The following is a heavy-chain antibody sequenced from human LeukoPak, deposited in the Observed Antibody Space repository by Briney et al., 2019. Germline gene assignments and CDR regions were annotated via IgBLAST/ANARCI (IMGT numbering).Heavy chain of an antibody. CDR3: ARDAYVVVAAKDY. V-gene: IGHV3-7*01. CDR2: IKQDVSEK. J-gene: IGHJ4*02. Sequence: GSLRLSCAASGFTFSSYWMSWVRQAPGKGLEGVANIKQDVSEKYYVGSVNGRFTISRDNAKNSLYLQMNSLRAEDTAVYYCARDAYVVVAAKDYWGQGTLVTVSS. CDR1: GFTFSSYW. D-gene: IGHD2-15*01.